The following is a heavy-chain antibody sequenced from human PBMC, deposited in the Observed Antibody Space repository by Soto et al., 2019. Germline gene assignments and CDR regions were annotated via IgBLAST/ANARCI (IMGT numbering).Heavy chain of an antibody. CDR2: IRSKAYGGTT. J-gene: IGHJ3*02. Sequence: GGSLRLSCTASGFTFGDYAMSWFRQAPGKGLEWVGFIRSKAYGGTTEYAASVKGRFTISRDDSKNIAYLQMNGLKTEDTAVYYCTAQFWSGYYSAFDIWGQGTMVTVSS. V-gene: IGHV3-49*03. CDR1: GFTFGDYA. D-gene: IGHD3-3*01. CDR3: TAQFWSGYYSAFDI.